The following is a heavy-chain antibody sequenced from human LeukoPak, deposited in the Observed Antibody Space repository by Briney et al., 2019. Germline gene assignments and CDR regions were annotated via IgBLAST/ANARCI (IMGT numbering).Heavy chain of an antibody. J-gene: IGHJ6*02. CDR2: IYYSGIT. CDR3: ARRILPVVVVAATMDV. Sequence: PSETLSLTCTVSGGSISSSSYYWGWIRQPPGKGLEWIGSIYYSGITYYNPSLKSRVTISVDTSKNQFSLKLSSVTAADTAVYYCARRILPVVVVAATMDVWGQGTTVTVSS. CDR1: GGSISSSSYY. D-gene: IGHD2-15*01. V-gene: IGHV4-39*01.